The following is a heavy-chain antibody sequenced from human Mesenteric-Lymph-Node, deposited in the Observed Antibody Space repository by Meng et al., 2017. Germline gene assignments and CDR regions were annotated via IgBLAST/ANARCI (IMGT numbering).Heavy chain of an antibody. Sequence: GGSLRLSCKGSGYSFTSYWIGWVRQMPGKGLEWMGIIYPGDSDTSYSPSFQGQVTISADKSISTAYLQWSSLKASDTAMYYCARHRVLRYFDWQTPPYYFDYWGQGTLVTVSS. CDR2: IYPGDSDT. V-gene: IGHV5-51*01. CDR3: ARHRVLRYFDWQTPPYYFDY. CDR1: GYSFTSYW. D-gene: IGHD3-9*01. J-gene: IGHJ4*02.